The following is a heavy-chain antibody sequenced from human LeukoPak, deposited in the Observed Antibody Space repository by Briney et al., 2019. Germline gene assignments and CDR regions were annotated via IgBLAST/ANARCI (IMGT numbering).Heavy chain of an antibody. CDR2: IWYDGSNK. J-gene: IGHJ4*02. V-gene: IGHV3-33*06. D-gene: IGHD1-26*01. CDR3: AKDLRTYIVGATYFDY. CDR1: GFTLSSYG. Sequence: GGSLRLSCAASGFTLSSYGMHWVRQAPGKGLEWVAVIWYDGSNKYYADSVKGRFTISRDNSKNTLYLQMNSLRAEDTAVYYCAKDLRTYIVGATYFDYWGQGTLVTVSS.